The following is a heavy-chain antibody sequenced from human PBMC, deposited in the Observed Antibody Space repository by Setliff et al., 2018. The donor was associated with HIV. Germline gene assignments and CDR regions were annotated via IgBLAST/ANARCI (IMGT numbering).Heavy chain of an antibody. J-gene: IGHJ5*02. CDR2: IDSSGTT. CDR1: GGSFGVYR. CDR3: ARDRHSSGLGSYGP. V-gene: IGHV4-4*07. Sequence: SETLSLTCTISGGSFGVYRWSWIRQSAGGGLEWIGRIDSSGTTDYKPSLKGRVAISADTSRNQFSLRVTSVTAADTAVYFCARDRHSSGLGSYGPWGPGILVTVSS. D-gene: IGHD3-10*01.